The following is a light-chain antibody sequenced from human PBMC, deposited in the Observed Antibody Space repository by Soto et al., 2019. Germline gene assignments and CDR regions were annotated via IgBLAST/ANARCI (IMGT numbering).Light chain of an antibody. CDR2: EVS. V-gene: IGLV2-23*02. Sequence: QSVLTQPASVSGSPGQSITISCTGTSSDVGSYNLVSWYQQRPGKAHKLMIYEVSKRPSGVSNRFSGSKSGNTASLTISGLQAEDEADYYCCSYAGSSPYVFGTGTKGTVL. J-gene: IGLJ1*01. CDR3: CSYAGSSPYV. CDR1: SSDVGSYNL.